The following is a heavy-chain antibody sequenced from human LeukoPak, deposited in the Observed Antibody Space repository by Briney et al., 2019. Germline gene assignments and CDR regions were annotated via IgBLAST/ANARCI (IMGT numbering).Heavy chain of an antibody. CDR1: GFTVSSNY. V-gene: IGHV3-53*01. CDR2: IYSGGST. D-gene: IGHD3-22*01. CDR3: ARGYYDSSGYYPHTFDY. Sequence: GGSLRLSCAASGFTVSSNYMSWVRQAPGKGLEWVSVIYSGGSTYYADSVKGRFTISRDNSRNTLYLQMNSLRAEDTAVYYCARGYYDSSGYYPHTFDYWGQGTLVTVSS. J-gene: IGHJ4*02.